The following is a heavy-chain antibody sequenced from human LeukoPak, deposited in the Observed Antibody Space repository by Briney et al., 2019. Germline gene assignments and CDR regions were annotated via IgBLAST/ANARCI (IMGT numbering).Heavy chain of an antibody. CDR1: GGSIGSGDYY. Sequence: PSETLSLTCTVSGGSIGSGDYYWSWIRQPPGKGLEWIGYIYYSGSTYYNPSLKSRVIISVDTSKNQFSLKLSSVTAADTAVYYCARDQRGTDAFDIWGQGTMVTVSS. V-gene: IGHV4-30-4*08. D-gene: IGHD3-10*01. CDR3: ARDQRGTDAFDI. CDR2: IYYSGST. J-gene: IGHJ3*02.